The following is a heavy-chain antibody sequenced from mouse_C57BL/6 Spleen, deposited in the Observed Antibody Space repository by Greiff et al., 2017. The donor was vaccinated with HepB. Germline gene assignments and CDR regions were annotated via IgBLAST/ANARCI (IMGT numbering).Heavy chain of an antibody. V-gene: IGHV1-55*01. D-gene: IGHD1-1*01. Sequence: QVQLQQSGAELVKPGASVKMSCKASGYTFTSYWITWVKQRPGQGLEWIGDIYPGSGSTNYNEKFKSKATLTVDTSSSTAYMQLSSLTSEDSAVYYCARGTDYYGSSSSSYAMDYWGQGTSVTVSS. CDR1: GYTFTSYW. J-gene: IGHJ4*01. CDR2: IYPGSGST. CDR3: ARGTDYYGSSSSSYAMDY.